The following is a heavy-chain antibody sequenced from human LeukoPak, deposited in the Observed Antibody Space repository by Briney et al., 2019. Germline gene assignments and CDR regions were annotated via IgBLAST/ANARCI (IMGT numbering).Heavy chain of an antibody. J-gene: IGHJ4*02. CDR2: ISSSSSNT. D-gene: IGHD3-22*01. Sequence: GGSLRLSCAASGFTFARYSMNWVRQAPGKGLEWVSSISSSSSNTYYADSVTGRFTISRDNAKNSLYLQMNSLRAEDTAVYYCVRAVEYYYDSSGYAVDYWGQGTLVTVSS. V-gene: IGHV3-21*01. CDR1: GFTFARYS. CDR3: VRAVEYYYDSSGYAVDY.